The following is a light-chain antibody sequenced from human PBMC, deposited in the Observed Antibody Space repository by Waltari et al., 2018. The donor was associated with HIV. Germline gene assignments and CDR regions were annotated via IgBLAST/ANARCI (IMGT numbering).Light chain of an antibody. Sequence: QSALTQPASVSGSPGQSITITCTGTSSDVGGYNYVSWYQQHPGKAPKLMIYAVSNRASGVSYRFSGSKSGKPASLAISGLPSEYEGDYYCTSYSRSGTLVFGGGTTLTVL. CDR3: TSYSRSGTLV. CDR1: SSDVGGYNY. CDR2: AVS. J-gene: IGLJ2*01. V-gene: IGLV2-14*01.